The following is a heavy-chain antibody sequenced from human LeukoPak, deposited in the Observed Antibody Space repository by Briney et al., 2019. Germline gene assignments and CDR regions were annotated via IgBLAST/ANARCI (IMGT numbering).Heavy chain of an antibody. Sequence: ASVKVSCKASGYTLTELSMHWVRQAPGKGLEWMGGFDPEDGGTIYAQKFQGRVTMTEDTSTDTAYMELSSLRSEDTAVYYCATSYGSGSYDPGFGMDVWGQGTTVTVSS. CDR1: GYTLTELS. CDR2: FDPEDGGT. V-gene: IGHV1-24*01. J-gene: IGHJ6*02. D-gene: IGHD3-10*01. CDR3: ATSYGSGSYDPGFGMDV.